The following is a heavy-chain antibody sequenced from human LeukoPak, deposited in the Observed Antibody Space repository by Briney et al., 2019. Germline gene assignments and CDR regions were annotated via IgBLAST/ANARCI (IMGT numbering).Heavy chain of an antibody. D-gene: IGHD5-12*01. J-gene: IGHJ6*03. V-gene: IGHV1-46*01. CDR2: INPSGGST. CDR3: ARWGGVGYLFTLYYYMDV. Sequence: GASVKVSCKASGYTFTSYYMHWVRQAPGQGLEWMGIINPSGGSTSYAQKFQGRVTMTRDTSISTAYMELSRLRSDDTAVYYCARWGGVGYLFTLYYYMDVWGKGTTVTVSS. CDR1: GYTFTSYY.